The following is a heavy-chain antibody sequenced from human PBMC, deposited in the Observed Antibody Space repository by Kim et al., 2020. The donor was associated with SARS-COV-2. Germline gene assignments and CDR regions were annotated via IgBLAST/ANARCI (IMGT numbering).Heavy chain of an antibody. CDR1: GYTFTSTG. V-gene: IGHV1-18*01. Sequence: ASVKVSCKASGYTFTSTGISWVRQAPGQGLEWMGWISAYNGDTKYAQKLQGRVTMTTDTSASTAYMELRGLRSDDTAVYYCARGVHIVPTVSDCWGQGTLVTVSS. CDR3: ARGVHIVPTVSDC. J-gene: IGHJ4*02. CDR2: ISAYNGDT. D-gene: IGHD5-12*01.